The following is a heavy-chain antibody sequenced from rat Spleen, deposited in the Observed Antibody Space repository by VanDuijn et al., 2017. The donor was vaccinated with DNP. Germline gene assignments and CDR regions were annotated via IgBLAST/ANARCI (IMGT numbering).Heavy chain of an antibody. Sequence: EVQLVESGGGLVQPGRSLKLSCAASGFTFSYYGLAWVRQAPKKGLEWVASITASGGSTSYRDSVKGRFTISRDNAKSTLYLQMDSLRSEDTANYYCTTDFERGYWGQGVMVTVSS. D-gene: IGHD1-11*01. CDR2: ITASGGST. V-gene: IGHV5-27*01. J-gene: IGHJ2*01. CDR1: GFTFSYYG. CDR3: TTDFERGY.